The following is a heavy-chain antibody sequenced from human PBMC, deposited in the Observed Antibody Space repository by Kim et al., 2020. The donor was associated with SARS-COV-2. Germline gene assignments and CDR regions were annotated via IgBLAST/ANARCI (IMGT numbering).Heavy chain of an antibody. CDR1: GDSISSYY. CDR3: ARVGAVSPINYYYYGMDV. D-gene: IGHD2-21*02. V-gene: IGHV4-59*01. Sequence: SETLSLTCTVSGDSISSYYWSWIRPPPGKGLEWIGYVYYIGSTEYNPSLKSRVTISLDSSNTQFSLRLSSVTAADTATYYCARVGAVSPINYYYYGMDVWGQGTTVTVSS. CDR2: VYYIGST. J-gene: IGHJ6*02.